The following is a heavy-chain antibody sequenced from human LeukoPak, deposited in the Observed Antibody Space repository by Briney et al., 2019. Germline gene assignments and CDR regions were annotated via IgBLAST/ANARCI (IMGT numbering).Heavy chain of an antibody. J-gene: IGHJ4*02. D-gene: IGHD3-3*01. CDR3: ARDGLDYDPFPY. CDR2: ISSIRNYI. Sequence: GGSLRLSCAASKFTFSDYSMSWVRQAPGKGLEWVSSISSIRNYIYYADSVKGRFTVSRDNAKNSLYLQMNSLRDEDTAVYYCARDGLDYDPFPYWGQGTLVTVSS. CDR1: KFTFSDYS. V-gene: IGHV3-21*01.